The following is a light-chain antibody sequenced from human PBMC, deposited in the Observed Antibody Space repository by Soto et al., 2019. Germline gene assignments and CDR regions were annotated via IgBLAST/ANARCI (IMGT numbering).Light chain of an antibody. CDR2: GNS. CDR3: QSYDSSLSAHYV. CDR1: SPKIREGYD. J-gene: IGLJ1*01. Sequence: QAVRTQPPSVAGGPGRGGPHSCTWSSPKIREGYDAHRYQQLPETAPNLLIYGNSNRPSGVPDRFSGSKSGTSASLAITGLQAEDEADYYCQSYDSSLSAHYVFGTGTKVTVL. V-gene: IGLV1-40*01.